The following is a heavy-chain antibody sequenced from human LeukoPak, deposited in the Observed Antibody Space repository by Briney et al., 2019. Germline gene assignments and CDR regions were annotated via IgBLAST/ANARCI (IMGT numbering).Heavy chain of an antibody. CDR1: GFTFNNAW. Sequence: GGSLRLSCAASGFTFNNAWMSWVRQAPGKGLEWVGRIKSKTDGGTTDYAAPVKGRFTISRDNAKNSLYLQMNSLRAEDTALYYCAKDIKGYDYYYGMDVWGQGTTVTVSS. V-gene: IGHV3-15*05. D-gene: IGHD3-10*01. CDR3: AKDIKGYDYYYGMDV. J-gene: IGHJ6*02. CDR2: IKSKTDGGTT.